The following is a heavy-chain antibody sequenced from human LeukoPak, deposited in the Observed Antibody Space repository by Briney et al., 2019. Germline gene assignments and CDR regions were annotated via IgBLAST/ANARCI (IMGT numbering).Heavy chain of an antibody. CDR1: GGSISSSS. CDR2: ISSSSSYI. J-gene: IGHJ6*02. Sequence: ETLSLTCTVSGGSISSSSYYWGWIRQPPGKGLEWVSSISSSSSYIYYADSVKGRFTISRDNAKNSLYLQMNSLRAEDTAVYYCARDHSSSGMDVWGQGTTVTVSS. CDR3: ARDHSSSGMDV. V-gene: IGHV3-21*01.